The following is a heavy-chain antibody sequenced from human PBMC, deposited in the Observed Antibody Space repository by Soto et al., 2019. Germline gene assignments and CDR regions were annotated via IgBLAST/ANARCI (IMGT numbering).Heavy chain of an antibody. J-gene: IGHJ6*02. V-gene: IGHV1-2*04. D-gene: IGHD5-12*01. CDR3: ARGLVATPNHYYYGMDV. Sequence: GASVKVCCKASGYTFTGYYMHWVRQAPGQGLEWMGWINPNSGGTNYAQKFQGWVTMTRDTSISTAYMELSRLRSDDTAVYYCARGLVATPNHYYYGMDVWGQGATVTVSS. CDR1: GYTFTGYY. CDR2: INPNSGGT.